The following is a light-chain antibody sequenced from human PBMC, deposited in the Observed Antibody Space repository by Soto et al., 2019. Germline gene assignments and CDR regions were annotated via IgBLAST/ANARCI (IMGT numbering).Light chain of an antibody. CDR3: MQGTHWTPYT. V-gene: IGKV2-30*01. CDR2: NVS. Sequence: DVLMTQSPLSLPVTLGQPASISCWSSRSLAYIDGNTYLNWFQQRPAQSPRRLIYNVSNRDSGVQGRFSGSGSGTAFTLKISSVEAKYVAVSYCMQGTHWTPYTIGKGIKLEIK. J-gene: IGKJ2*01. CDR1: RSLAYIDGNTY.